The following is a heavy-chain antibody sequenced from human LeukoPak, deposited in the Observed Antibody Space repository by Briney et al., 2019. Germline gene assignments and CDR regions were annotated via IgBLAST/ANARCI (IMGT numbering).Heavy chain of an antibody. CDR2: INQDGSEK. V-gene: IGHV3-7*05. CDR3: ARNFD. J-gene: IGHJ4*02. CDR1: GFTFSTNW. Sequence: GGSLRLSCAASGFTFSTNWMTWVRQAPGKGLEWVANINQDGSEKYYVDSVKGRFTVSKDNAKNSLYLQMNSLRAEDTAVYFCARNFDWGQGTLVTVSS.